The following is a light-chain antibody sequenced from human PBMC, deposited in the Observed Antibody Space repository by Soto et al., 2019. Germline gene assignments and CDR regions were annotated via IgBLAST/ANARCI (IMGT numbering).Light chain of an antibody. CDR1: SSNIGNNY. CDR3: GTWDNSLSAVV. V-gene: IGLV1-51*01. CDR2: DNN. Sequence: QSVLTQPPSVSAAPGQKVTISCSGSSSNIGNNYVSWYQQLTGTAPQLLIYDNNKRPSGIPDRFAGSKSGTSVSRGITGLQTGDEADYYCGTWDNSLSAVVFGGGTQVPVL. J-gene: IGLJ3*02.